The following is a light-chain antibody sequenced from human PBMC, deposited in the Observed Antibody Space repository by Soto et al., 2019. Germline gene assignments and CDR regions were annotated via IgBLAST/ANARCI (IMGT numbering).Light chain of an antibody. CDR3: QQYNNWPGT. V-gene: IGKV3-11*01. CDR1: EIVAGY. Sequence: EIVLTQSPATLSLSPGERATLSCRASEIVAGYLAWYHHKPGLPPRLLIYETSNRVIGVPARFSGSGSGTDFTLTISSLQSEDFAVYYCQQYNNWPGTFGQGTKVDIK. CDR2: ETS. J-gene: IGKJ1*01.